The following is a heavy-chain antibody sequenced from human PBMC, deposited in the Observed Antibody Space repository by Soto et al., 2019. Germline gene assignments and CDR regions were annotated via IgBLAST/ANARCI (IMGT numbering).Heavy chain of an antibody. D-gene: IGHD5-12*01. Sequence: QVHLQQWGAGLLKPSETLSLTCAVYGESFIGYYWTWIRQPPGKGLEWIGEINHRGSTNYNPSLKSRVTISIDTSKNQFSLKLTSVTAADTSVYYCARTDIVTTNGFDPWGQGTRVTVSS. CDR3: ARTDIVTTNGFDP. CDR1: GESFIGYY. V-gene: IGHV4-34*02. CDR2: INHRGST. J-gene: IGHJ5*02.